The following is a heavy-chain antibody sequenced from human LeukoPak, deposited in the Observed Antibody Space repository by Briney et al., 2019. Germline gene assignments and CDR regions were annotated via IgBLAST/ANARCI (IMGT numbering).Heavy chain of an antibody. CDR1: GYTFTSYG. D-gene: IGHD2-2*01. J-gene: IGHJ5*02. Sequence: ASVKVSCKASGYTFTSYGISWVRQAPGQGLEWMGWISAYNGNTNYAQKPQGRVTMTTDTSTSTAYVELRSLRSDDTAVYYCVRDLPLIVVVPAATKRNWFDPWGQGTLVTVSS. V-gene: IGHV1-18*04. CDR3: VRDLPLIVVVPAATKRNWFDP. CDR2: ISAYNGNT.